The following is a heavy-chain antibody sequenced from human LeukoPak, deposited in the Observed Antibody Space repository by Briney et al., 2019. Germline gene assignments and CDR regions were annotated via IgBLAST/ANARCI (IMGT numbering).Heavy chain of an antibody. D-gene: IGHD3-22*01. J-gene: IGHJ4*02. CDR2: ISYDGSNK. Sequence: PGRSLRLSCAASGFTFSSYGMQWVRQAPGKGLEWVAVISYDGSNKYYADSVKGRFTISRDNSKNTLYLQMNSLRAEDTAVYYCCYYDSSGVVNWGQGTLVTVSS. CDR3: CYYDSSGVVN. CDR1: GFTFSSYG. V-gene: IGHV3-30*03.